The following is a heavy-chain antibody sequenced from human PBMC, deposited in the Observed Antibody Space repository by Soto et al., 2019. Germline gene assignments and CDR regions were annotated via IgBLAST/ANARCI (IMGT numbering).Heavy chain of an antibody. Sequence: GASVKVSCKASGYTFTSYGISWVRQAPGQGLEWMGWISAYNGNTNYAQKLQGRVTMTTDNAKNSLYLQMNSLRAEDTAVYYCARDYNDFWSGHFDYWGQGALVTVSS. J-gene: IGHJ4*02. V-gene: IGHV1-18*01. CDR3: ARDYNDFWSGHFDY. CDR2: ISAYNGNT. D-gene: IGHD3-3*01. CDR1: GYTFTSYG.